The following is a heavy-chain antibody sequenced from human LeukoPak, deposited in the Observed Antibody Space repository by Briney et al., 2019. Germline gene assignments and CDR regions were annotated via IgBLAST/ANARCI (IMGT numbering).Heavy chain of an antibody. CDR2: ISGSGSTI. J-gene: IGHJ6*02. V-gene: IGHV3-11*01. Sequence: GGSLRLSCAASGFNLSDYYMSWIRQAPGEGLEWVLSISGSGSTIYYADSLKGRFTISRDNAKNSMWLQMNSLRADDTAVYYCARAVRGYYYGLDVWGQGTTVTVCS. CDR1: GFNLSDYY. D-gene: IGHD6-19*01. CDR3: ARAVRGYYYGLDV.